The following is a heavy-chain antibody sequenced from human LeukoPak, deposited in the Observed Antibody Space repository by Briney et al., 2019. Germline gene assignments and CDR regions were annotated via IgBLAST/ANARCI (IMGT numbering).Heavy chain of an antibody. Sequence: GESLKISCKGSGYNFARNWIGWVRQMPGKGLEWVGFIYPSDSDIRQSPSFQGQVTISADKSITTAYLQWSSLKASDSAMYYCARQRYYGLGSQVVLDYWGQGTLVTVSS. CDR3: ARQRYYGLGSQVVLDY. CDR2: IYPSDSDI. D-gene: IGHD3-10*01. J-gene: IGHJ4*02. CDR1: GYNFARNW. V-gene: IGHV5-51*01.